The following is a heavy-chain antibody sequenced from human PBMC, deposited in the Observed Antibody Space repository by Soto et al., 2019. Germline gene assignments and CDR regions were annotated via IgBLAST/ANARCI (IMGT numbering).Heavy chain of an antibody. CDR2: ISAYNGNT. CDR1: GYTFTSYG. Sequence: QVQLVQSGAEVKKPGASVKVSCKASGYTFTSYGIIWVRQAPGQGLEWMGWISAYNGNTNYAQKLQGRVTMTTGTSTSRVYMEVRSLRCDDTAVYYCARIRSSGDYEGVDAFDIWGQGTMVTVSS. J-gene: IGHJ3*02. CDR3: ARIRSSGDYEGVDAFDI. D-gene: IGHD4-17*01. V-gene: IGHV1-18*01.